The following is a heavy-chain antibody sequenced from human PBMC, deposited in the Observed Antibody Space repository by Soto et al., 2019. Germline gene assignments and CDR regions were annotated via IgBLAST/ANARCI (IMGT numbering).Heavy chain of an antibody. J-gene: IGHJ4*02. CDR2: IYPSDSDT. CDR1: GYNFAGYW. D-gene: IGHD3-3*01. Sequence: PGESLKISCKGSGYNFAGYWIAWVRQMPGKGLELIGIIYPSDSDTRYRPSFQGQVTISADKSISSAYLQWSSLRASDTAMYYCARGGVSTRTFDYCGQGTPVTVYS. V-gene: IGHV5-51*01. CDR3: ARGGVSTRTFDY.